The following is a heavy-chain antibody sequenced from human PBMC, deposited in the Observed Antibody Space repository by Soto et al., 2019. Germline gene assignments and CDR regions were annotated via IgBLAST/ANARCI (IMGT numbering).Heavy chain of an antibody. V-gene: IGHV4-39*02. CDR3: ARDYYTTSGWDY. CDR2: VYYSGST. J-gene: IGHJ4*02. Sequence: PSETQSLTCTVSGGSISNSYYYWGWIRQPPGKGLEWIGSVYYSGSTYYNPSLKSRVTISVYTSKNQFSLNLSSVTAADTALYYCARDYYTTSGWDYWGQGTLVTVSS. D-gene: IGHD3-22*01. CDR1: GGSISNSYYY.